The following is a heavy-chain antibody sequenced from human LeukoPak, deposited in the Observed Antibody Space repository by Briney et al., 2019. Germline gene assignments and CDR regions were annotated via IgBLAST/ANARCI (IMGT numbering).Heavy chain of an antibody. Sequence: GASVKVSCKASGYTFTGYYMHWVRQAPGQGLEWMGWINPNSGGTNYAQKFQGRVTMTRDTSISTAYMDLSRLRSDDTAVYYCARSGQAWIQLWFFDYWGQGTLVTVSS. CDR2: INPNSGGT. D-gene: IGHD5-18*01. V-gene: IGHV1-2*02. CDR1: GYTFTGYY. J-gene: IGHJ4*02. CDR3: ARSGQAWIQLWFFDY.